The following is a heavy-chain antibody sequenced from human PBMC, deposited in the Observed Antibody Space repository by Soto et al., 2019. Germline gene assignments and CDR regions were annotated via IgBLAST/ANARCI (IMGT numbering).Heavy chain of an antibody. J-gene: IGHJ4*02. Sequence: GASVKVSCKASGGTFSSYAISWVRQAPGQGLEWMGGIIPIFGTANYAQKFQGRVTITADESTSTAYMELGSLRSEDTAVYYCARDDTYYYGSGSYYNALVDWGQGTLVTVSS. CDR3: ARDDTYYYGSGSYYNALVD. CDR1: GGTFSSYA. V-gene: IGHV1-69*13. CDR2: IIPIFGTA. D-gene: IGHD3-10*01.